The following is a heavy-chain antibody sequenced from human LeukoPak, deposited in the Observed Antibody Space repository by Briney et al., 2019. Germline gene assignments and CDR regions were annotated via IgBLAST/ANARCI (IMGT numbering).Heavy chain of an antibody. Sequence: PGGSLRLSCAASGFTFSRYSMNRVRQAPGKGLEWVSYISSSSRTIHYADSVKGRFTISRDNAKNSLYLQMNSLRAEDTAVYYCAELGITMIGGVWGKGTTVTISS. D-gene: IGHD3-10*02. CDR2: ISSSSRTI. CDR1: GFTFSRYS. V-gene: IGHV3-48*01. J-gene: IGHJ6*04. CDR3: AELGITMIGGV.